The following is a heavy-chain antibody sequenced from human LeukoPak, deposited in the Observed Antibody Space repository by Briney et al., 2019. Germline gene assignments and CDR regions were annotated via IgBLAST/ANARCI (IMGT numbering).Heavy chain of an antibody. CDR3: ARQTTVTTDDC. J-gene: IGHJ4*02. CDR2: IYYSGST. D-gene: IGHD4-17*01. CDR1: GGSISSYY. V-gene: IGHV4-59*01. Sequence: PSETLSLTCTVSGGSISSYYWSWIRQPPGKGLEWIGYIYYSGSTNYNPSLKSRVTISVDTSKNQFSLKLSSVTAADTAVYYCARQTTVTTDDCWGQGTLVTVSS.